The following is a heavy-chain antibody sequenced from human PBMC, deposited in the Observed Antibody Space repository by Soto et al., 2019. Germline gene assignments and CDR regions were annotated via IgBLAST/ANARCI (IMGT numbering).Heavy chain of an antibody. V-gene: IGHV1-69*12. CDR3: ARYGGLDRDFNY. CDR1: GGTFSSDS. CDR2: IIPMFDTP. D-gene: IGHD4-17*01. J-gene: IGHJ4*02. Sequence: QVQLVQSGAEVKKPGSSVKVSCKASGGTFSSDSFSWVRQAPGQGLEWMGGIIPMFDTPIYAQKFQDRATITADESTSTAYTQLSSLRSGDTAVYYCARYGGLDRDFNYWGQGSLVTVSS.